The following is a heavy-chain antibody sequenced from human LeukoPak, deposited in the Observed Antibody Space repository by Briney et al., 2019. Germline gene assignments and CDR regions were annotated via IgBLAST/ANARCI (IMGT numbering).Heavy chain of an antibody. CDR1: GYTFTGYY. J-gene: IGHJ3*02. V-gene: IGHV1-2*02. Sequence: ASVKVSCKASGYTFTGYYMHWVRQAPGQGLEWMGWINPNSGGTNYAQKFQGRVTMTRDTSISTAYMELSRLRSDDTAVYYCAKSYGSGSYTRLDDAFDIWGQGTMVTVSS. CDR2: INPNSGGT. CDR3: AKSYGSGSYTRLDDAFDI. D-gene: IGHD3-10*01.